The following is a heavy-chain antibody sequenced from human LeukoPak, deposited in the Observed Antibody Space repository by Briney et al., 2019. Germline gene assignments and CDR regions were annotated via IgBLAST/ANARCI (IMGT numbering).Heavy chain of an antibody. CDR2: ISCNSGSI. CDR3: AKDRVYDSSGYWFDY. Sequence: PGGSLRLSCAASGFTFDDYAMHWVRQAPGKGLEWVSGISCNSGSIGYADSVKGRFTISRDNAKNSLYLQMNSLRAEDTALYYCAKDRVYDSSGYWFDYWGQGTLVTVSS. CDR1: GFTFDDYA. V-gene: IGHV3-9*01. D-gene: IGHD3-22*01. J-gene: IGHJ4*02.